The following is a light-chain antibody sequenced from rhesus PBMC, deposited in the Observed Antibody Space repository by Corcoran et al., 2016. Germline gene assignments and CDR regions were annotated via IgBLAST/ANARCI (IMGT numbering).Light chain of an antibody. CDR2: YAN. V-gene: IGKV1-32*04. Sequence: DIQMFQSPSSLSASVGDQITITCRASQGISSYLNWYQQKPGKAPKPLIFYANSLASGVPSRFSGMGSGTDFTLTISSLQPEDFATYYCQQGNSNPLTFGGGTKVVLK. CDR3: QQGNSNPLT. J-gene: IGKJ4*01. CDR1: QGISSY.